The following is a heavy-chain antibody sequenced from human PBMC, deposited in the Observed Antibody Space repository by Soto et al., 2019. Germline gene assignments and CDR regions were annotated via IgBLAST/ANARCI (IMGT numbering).Heavy chain of an antibody. V-gene: IGHV3-30*18. CDR2: TSYDGSKK. CDR3: AKWGLSGHGMDV. D-gene: IGHD7-27*01. J-gene: IGHJ6*02. Sequence: QVQLVESGGGVVQPGRSLRLSCAASGYIFSIYGMHWVRQAPGKGLEGVAVTSYDGSKKYYADSVKGRFTISKDNSKNTVYLQMNSLRIEDTAVYYCAKWGLSGHGMDVWGQGTTVTVSS. CDR1: GYIFSIYG.